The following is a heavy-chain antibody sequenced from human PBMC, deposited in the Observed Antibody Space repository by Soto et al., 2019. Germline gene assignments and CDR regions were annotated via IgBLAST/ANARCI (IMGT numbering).Heavy chain of an antibody. Sequence: SGKVCCKACGGTFSSYAISWVRQAPGQGLEWMGGIIPIFGTANYAQKFQGRVTITADKSTSTAYMELSSLRSEDTAVYYCARRSIIAAAGTAWYGMDVWGQGTTVTVSS. V-gene: IGHV1-69*06. CDR1: GGTFSSYA. CDR2: IIPIFGTA. D-gene: IGHD6-13*01. CDR3: ARRSIIAAAGTAWYGMDV. J-gene: IGHJ6*02.